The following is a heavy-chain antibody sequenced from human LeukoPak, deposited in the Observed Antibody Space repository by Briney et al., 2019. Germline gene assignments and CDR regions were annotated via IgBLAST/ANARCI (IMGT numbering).Heavy chain of an antibody. J-gene: IGHJ6*02. D-gene: IGHD3-22*01. V-gene: IGHV3-30*03. CDR1: GFTFSSYG. CDR2: ISYDGSNK. CDR3: ATDLYYDSSGYYYDYYYYGMDV. Sequence: GGSLRLSCAASGFTFSSYGMHWVRQAPGKGLEWVAVISYDGSNKYYADSVKGRFAISRDNSKNTLYLQMNSLRAGDTAVYYCATDLYYDSSGYYYDYYYYGMDVWGQGTTVTVSS.